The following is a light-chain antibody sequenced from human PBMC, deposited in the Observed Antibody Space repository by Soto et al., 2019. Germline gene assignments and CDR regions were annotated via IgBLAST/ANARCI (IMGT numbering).Light chain of an antibody. CDR1: QSVGNF. Sequence: EIVLTQSPATLSLSPWERATLSCRASQSVGNFLAWYQQKPGQAPRLLMYDASSRATGIPDRFSGSGSGTDFTLTISRLEAEDFAVYYCQVYGPSPPITFGQGTRLEIK. J-gene: IGKJ5*01. V-gene: IGKV3-20*01. CDR2: DAS. CDR3: QVYGPSPPIT.